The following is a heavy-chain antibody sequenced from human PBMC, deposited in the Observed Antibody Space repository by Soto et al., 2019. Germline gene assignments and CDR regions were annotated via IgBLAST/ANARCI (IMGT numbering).Heavy chain of an antibody. V-gene: IGHV3-21*01. Sequence: GGSLRLSCAASGFTFSTYSMNWVRQAPGKGLEWVSSISSSSSYEYYVDSVKGRFTISRDNAKNALYLQMNSLRADDTAVYYCTRAIAGGPFDSWGQGTLVTVSS. D-gene: IGHD3-10*01. CDR1: GFTFSTYS. CDR2: ISSSSSYE. CDR3: TRAIAGGPFDS. J-gene: IGHJ4*02.